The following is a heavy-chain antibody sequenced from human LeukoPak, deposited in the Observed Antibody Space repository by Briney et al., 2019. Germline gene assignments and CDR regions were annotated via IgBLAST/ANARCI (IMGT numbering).Heavy chain of an antibody. V-gene: IGHV1-69*05. CDR1: GGTFISYA. CDR2: IIPIFGTA. CDR3: ARDRPSGGYCSGGSCSFDY. Sequence: SVKVSCKASGGTFISYAISWVRQAPGQRLEFMGRIIPIFGTANYAQKFQGRVTITTDESTSTAYMELSSLRSEDTAVYYCARDRPSGGYCSGGSCSFDYWGQGTLVTVSS. D-gene: IGHD2-15*01. J-gene: IGHJ4*02.